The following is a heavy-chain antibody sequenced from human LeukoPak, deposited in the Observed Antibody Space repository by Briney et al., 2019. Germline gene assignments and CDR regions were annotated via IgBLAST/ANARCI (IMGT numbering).Heavy chain of an antibody. CDR3: ARAPEFSSGWLLDY. CDR1: GGSIRSYY. CDR2: IYISGNT. D-gene: IGHD6-19*01. J-gene: IGHJ4*02. Sequence: SETLSLTCTVSGGSIRSYYWSWIRQPAEKGLEWIGRIYISGNTNYNPSLKSRVTMSVDTSKNQFSLKLSSVTAADTAMYYCARAPEFSSGWLLDYWGQGTLVTVSS. V-gene: IGHV4-4*07.